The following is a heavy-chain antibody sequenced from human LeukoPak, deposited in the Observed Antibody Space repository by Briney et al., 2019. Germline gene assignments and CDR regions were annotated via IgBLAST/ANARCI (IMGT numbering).Heavy chain of an antibody. V-gene: IGHV1-8*01. J-gene: IGHJ6*02. Sequence: ASVKVSCKASGYTFTSYDINWVRQATGQGLEWMGWMNPNSGNTGYAQKFQGRVTMTRNTSISTAYMELSSLRSEDTAVYYCARLGWLLFYYGMDVWGQGTTVTVSS. CDR3: ARLGWLLFYYGMDV. CDR1: GYTFTSYD. D-gene: IGHD5-12*01. CDR2: MNPNSGNT.